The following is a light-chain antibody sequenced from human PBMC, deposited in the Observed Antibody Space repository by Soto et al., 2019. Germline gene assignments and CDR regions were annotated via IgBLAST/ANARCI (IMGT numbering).Light chain of an antibody. V-gene: IGKV1-5*03. CDR3: HQYNSYST. CDR1: QSISNW. Sequence: DIQMTQSPSTLSASIGDRVTITCRASQSISNWLAWYQQKPGKAPKLLIYRASTFESGVPSRFSGSGSGTDFTLTINSLQHDDFATYYCHQYNSYSTFGGGTQV. CDR2: RAS. J-gene: IGKJ4*01.